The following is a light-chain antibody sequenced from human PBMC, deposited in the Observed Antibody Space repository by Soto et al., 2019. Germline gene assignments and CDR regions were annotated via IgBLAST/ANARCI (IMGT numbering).Light chain of an antibody. CDR2: AAT. CDR3: LQDHNYPLT. V-gene: IGKV1-6*02. J-gene: IGKJ4*01. CDR1: QGIGND. Sequence: IQMAQSPSSLSASVGERVTITCRASQGIGNDVGWYQQKPGKAPKLLLYAATTLHSGVPSRFSGTRSGTDFTLTISSLQPEDFATYYCLQDHNYPLTFGGGTKVEIK.